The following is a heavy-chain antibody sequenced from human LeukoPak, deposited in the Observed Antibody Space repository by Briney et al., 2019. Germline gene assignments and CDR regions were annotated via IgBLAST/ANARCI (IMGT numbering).Heavy chain of an antibody. CDR3: ATAFYFDSSGPYWYFDL. J-gene: IGHJ2*01. V-gene: IGHV3-23*01. Sequence: SGGSLRLSCAASGFTFTTYAMNWVRQPPGKGVEWVSVISGSGGSTYYAHSVKGRCTISRDNSKNTLYLEVNSLTAEDTAVYYCATAFYFDSSGPYWYFDLWGRGTLVTVSS. D-gene: IGHD3-22*01. CDR1: GFTFTTYA. CDR2: ISGSGGST.